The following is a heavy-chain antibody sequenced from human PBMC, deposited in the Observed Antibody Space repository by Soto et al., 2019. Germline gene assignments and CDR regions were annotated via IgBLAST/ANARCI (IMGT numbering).Heavy chain of an antibody. CDR3: ARGDRYSGSFSDYFDP. CDR1: GASFSTGGYS. Sequence: PSETLSLTCIVSGASFSTGGYSWSWIRQPPGKGTEWIGYIYESGRTYYKPSLKSRASISMDKSRNQFSVRLTSVTAADTAVYFCARGDRYSGSFSDYFDPWGQGTLVTVSS. V-gene: IGHV4-30-2*01. J-gene: IGHJ5*02. D-gene: IGHD1-26*01. CDR2: IYESGRT.